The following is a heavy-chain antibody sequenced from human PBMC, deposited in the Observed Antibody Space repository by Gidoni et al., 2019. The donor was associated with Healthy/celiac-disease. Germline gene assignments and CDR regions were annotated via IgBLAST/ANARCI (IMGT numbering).Heavy chain of an antibody. CDR1: GGSISSGGYY. V-gene: IGHV4-31*03. D-gene: IGHD3-16*01. CDR3: ARDGLPGNGGGYFDY. CDR2: IYYSGST. J-gene: IGHJ4*02. Sequence: QVQLQESGPGLVKPSQTLSLTCTVSGGSISSGGYYWSWLRQHPGKGLEWIGYIYYSGSTYYNPSLKSRVTISVDTSKNQFSLKLSSVTAADTAVYYCARDGLPGNGGGYFDYWGQGTLVTVSS.